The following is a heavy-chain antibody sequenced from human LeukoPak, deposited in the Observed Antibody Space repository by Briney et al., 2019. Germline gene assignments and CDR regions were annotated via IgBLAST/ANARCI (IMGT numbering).Heavy chain of an antibody. CDR2: ISSSSAHI. D-gene: IGHD1-26*01. V-gene: IGHV3-21*01. CDR3: ARDIGGSYTAIDY. Sequence: GGSLRLSCAASGFTFSSYSTNWGPDAPGKGLEWVSFISSSSAHINYADSVKGRLTISRDNPRNSLYLQMNSLRAEDTAVYYCARDIGGSYTAIDYWGQGTLVTVSS. CDR1: GFTFSSYS. J-gene: IGHJ4*02.